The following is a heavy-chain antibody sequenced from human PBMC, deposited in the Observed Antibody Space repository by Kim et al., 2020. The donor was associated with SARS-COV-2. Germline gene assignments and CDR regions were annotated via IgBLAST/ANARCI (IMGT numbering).Heavy chain of an antibody. CDR2: VYFNGNT. CDR3: VASHRYQLPTDYDY. J-gene: IGHJ4*01. D-gene: IGHD2-2*01. Sequence: SETLSLTCIVSGVSISSGGFYWSWIRQHPGKGLEWIGNVYFNGNTQYSTSLRSRLTISVDTSKSQFSLKLNSVTAADTAVYYCVASHRYQLPTDYDYWG. CDR1: GVSISSGGFY. V-gene: IGHV4-31*03.